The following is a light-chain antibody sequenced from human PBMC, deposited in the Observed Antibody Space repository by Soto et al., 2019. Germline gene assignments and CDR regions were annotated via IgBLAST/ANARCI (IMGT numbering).Light chain of an antibody. CDR2: GAS. CDR3: QQYGSSLWT. V-gene: IGKV3-15*01. J-gene: IGKJ1*01. Sequence: DIVMTQSPATLSVSPGERATLSCRAGQSLSNNLAWYQQKPGQAPRLLIYGASTRATGIPARFSGSGSGTDSTLTISRLEPEDFAVYYCQQYGSSLWTFGQGTKVDIK. CDR1: QSLSNN.